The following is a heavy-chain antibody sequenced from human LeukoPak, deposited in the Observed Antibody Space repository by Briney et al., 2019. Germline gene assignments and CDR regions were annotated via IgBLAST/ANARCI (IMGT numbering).Heavy chain of an antibody. Sequence: PGGSLRLSCAASGFTFSSYWMHWVRQAPGKGLVWVSRINSDGSSTSYADSVKGRFTISRDNAKNTLYLQMNSLRAVDTAVYYCARDGVAAAANDAFDIWGQGTMVTVSS. CDR1: GFTFSSYW. CDR2: INSDGSST. J-gene: IGHJ3*02. D-gene: IGHD6-13*01. CDR3: ARDGVAAAANDAFDI. V-gene: IGHV3-74*01.